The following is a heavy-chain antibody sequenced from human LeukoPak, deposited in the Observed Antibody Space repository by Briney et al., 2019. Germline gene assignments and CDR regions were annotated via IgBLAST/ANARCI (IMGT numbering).Heavy chain of an antibody. CDR2: INPRGGST. J-gene: IGHJ4*02. D-gene: IGHD6-19*01. V-gene: IGHV1-46*01. CDR3: ARGDSSGWYRY. CDR1: GYTFTSYY. Sequence: ASVKVSCKASGYTFTSYYMHWVRQAPGQGLEWMGIINPRGGSTSYAQKFQGRVTMTRDMSTSTVYMELSSLRSEDTAVYYCARGDSSGWYRYWGQGTLVTVSS.